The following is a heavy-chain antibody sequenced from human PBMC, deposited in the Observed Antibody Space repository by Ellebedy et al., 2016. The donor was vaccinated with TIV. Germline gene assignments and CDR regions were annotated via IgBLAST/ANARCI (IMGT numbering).Heavy chain of an antibody. D-gene: IGHD3-9*01. CDR3: ARRFDIVTGSYPRGYYGLDI. CDR1: GYTFTTYA. V-gene: IGHV1-3*01. CDR2: INAGIGNT. Sequence: AASVKVSCKASGYTFTTYAIHWVRQAPGQRPEWMGWINAGIGNTKYSENFQGRVTITTDTSASTAYMELSNLGSEDTAVYSCARRFDIVTGSYPRGYYGLDIWGQGTTVTVSS. J-gene: IGHJ6*02.